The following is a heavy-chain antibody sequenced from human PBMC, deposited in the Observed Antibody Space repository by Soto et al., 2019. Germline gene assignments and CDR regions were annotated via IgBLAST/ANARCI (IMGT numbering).Heavy chain of an antibody. CDR1: GFTFTSSA. CDR3: AADAGATFDGYYYGMDV. CDR2: IVVGSGNT. J-gene: IGHJ6*02. V-gene: IGHV1-58*01. D-gene: IGHD1-26*01. Sequence: SVNVSCKASGFTFTSSAVQWVRQARGQRLEWIGWIVVGSGNTNYAQKFQERVTITRDMSTSAAYMELSSLRSEDTAVYYCAADAGATFDGYYYGMDVWGQGTTVTVSS.